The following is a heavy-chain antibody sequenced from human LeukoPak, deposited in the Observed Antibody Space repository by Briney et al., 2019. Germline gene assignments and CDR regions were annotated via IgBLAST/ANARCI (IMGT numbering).Heavy chain of an antibody. V-gene: IGHV4-59*12. Sequence: PSETLSLTCTVSGGSISSYYWSWIRQPPGKGLEWIGYIYYSGSTNYNPSLKSRVTISVDTSKNQFSLKLSSVTAADTAVYYCARDYWQQLGVFDYWGQGTLVTVSS. D-gene: IGHD6-13*01. CDR2: IYYSGST. CDR1: GGSISSYY. CDR3: ARDYWQQLGVFDY. J-gene: IGHJ4*02.